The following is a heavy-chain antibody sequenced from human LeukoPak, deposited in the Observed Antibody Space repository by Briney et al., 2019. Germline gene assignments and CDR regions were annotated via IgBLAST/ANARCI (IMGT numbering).Heavy chain of an antibody. Sequence: SSETLSLTCTVSGVSISSTSYYWAWIRQPPGKGLEWIGSVYYSGSTYYNPSLKSRVSISVDTSKNQSSLKLSSVTAADTAVYYCARSPPYIGNYKYFFDSWGQGMVVTVSS. CDR1: GVSISSTSYY. D-gene: IGHD1-26*01. V-gene: IGHV4-39*01. CDR3: ARSPPYIGNYKYFFDS. J-gene: IGHJ4*02. CDR2: VYYSGST.